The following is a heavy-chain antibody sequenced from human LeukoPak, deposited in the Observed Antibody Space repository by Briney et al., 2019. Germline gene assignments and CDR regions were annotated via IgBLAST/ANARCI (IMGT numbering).Heavy chain of an antibody. J-gene: IGHJ4*02. CDR1: GFTFSSYG. V-gene: IGHV3-30*18. D-gene: IGHD3-16*02. CDR3: AKGEHYDYVWGSYRPTPLFDY. CDR2: ISYDGSNK. Sequence: GGSLRLSCAASGFTFSSYGMHWVRQAPGKGLEWVAVISYDGSNKYYADSVKGRFTISRDNSKNTLYLQMNSLRAEDTAVYYCAKGEHYDYVWGSYRPTPLFDYWGQGTLVTVSS.